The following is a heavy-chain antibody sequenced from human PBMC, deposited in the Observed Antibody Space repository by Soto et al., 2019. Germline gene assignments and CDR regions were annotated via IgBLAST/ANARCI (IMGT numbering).Heavy chain of an antibody. V-gene: IGHV1-3*01. J-gene: IGHJ4*02. CDR3: ARSGIAVAGTRIRYFDY. CDR1: GYTLASYA. Sequence: ASVEVSCKASGYTLASYARRWVRQAPGQRLEWMGWINAGNGNTKYSQKFQGRVTITRDTSASTAYMELSSLRSEDTAVYYCARSGIAVAGTRIRYFDYWGQGTLVTVSS. CDR2: INAGNGNT. D-gene: IGHD6-19*01.